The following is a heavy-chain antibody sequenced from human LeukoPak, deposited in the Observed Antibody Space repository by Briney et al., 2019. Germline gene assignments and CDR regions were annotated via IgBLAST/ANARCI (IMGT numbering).Heavy chain of an antibody. CDR1: GFTFSSYG. CDR2: IWYNGSNK. D-gene: IGHD5-12*01. V-gene: IGHV3-33*01. CDR3: ARGRDSGYDLFDY. J-gene: IGHJ4*02. Sequence: GGSLRLSCAASGFTFSSYGMHWVRQAPGKGLEWVAVIWYNGSNKYYADSVKGRFTISRDNSKNTLYLQMNSLRAEDTAVYYCARGRDSGYDLFDYWGQGTLVTVSS.